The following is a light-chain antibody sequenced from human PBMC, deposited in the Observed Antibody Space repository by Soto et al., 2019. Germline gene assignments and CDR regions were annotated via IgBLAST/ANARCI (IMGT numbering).Light chain of an antibody. Sequence: DIQMTQSPSSLSASIGDIITITCRASQSISTYLNWYQQKPGKAPKLLIYGASTLQNGVPSRFSGSGSATDYTLTISGLRPEDFATYYCQQSFITPPLTFGGGTKVEMK. V-gene: IGKV1-39*01. CDR1: QSISTY. CDR2: GAS. J-gene: IGKJ4*01. CDR3: QQSFITPPLT.